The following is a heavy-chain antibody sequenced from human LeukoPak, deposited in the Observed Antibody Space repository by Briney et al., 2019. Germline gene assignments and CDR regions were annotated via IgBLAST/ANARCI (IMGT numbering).Heavy chain of an antibody. CDR2: ISHSGSTT. J-gene: IGHJ4*02. CDR1: GGSFSGYY. Sequence: SETLSLTCAVYGGSFSGYYWSWIRQPPGKGLGWVGEISHSGSTTNYNPSLKSRVTISVDTSKNQFSLKLSSVTAADTAVYYCASVELATTDFDYWGQGTLVTVSS. V-gene: IGHV4-34*01. D-gene: IGHD5-24*01. CDR3: ASVELATTDFDY.